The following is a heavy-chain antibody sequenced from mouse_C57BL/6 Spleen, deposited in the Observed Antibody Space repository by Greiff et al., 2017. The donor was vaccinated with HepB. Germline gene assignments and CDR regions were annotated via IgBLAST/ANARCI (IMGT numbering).Heavy chain of an antibody. CDR1: GYTFTDYY. J-gene: IGHJ4*01. Sequence: VQLQQSGAELVRPGASVKLSCKASGYTFTDYYINWVKQRPGQGLEWIARIYPGSGNTYYNEKFKGKATLTAEKSSSTAYMQLSSLTSEDSAVYFCARAYSGAMDYWGQGTSVTVSS. CDR2: IYPGSGNT. V-gene: IGHV1-76*01. D-gene: IGHD2-10*01. CDR3: ARAYSGAMDY.